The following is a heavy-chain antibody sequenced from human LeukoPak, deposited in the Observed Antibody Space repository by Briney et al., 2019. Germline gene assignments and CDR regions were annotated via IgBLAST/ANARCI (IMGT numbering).Heavy chain of an antibody. Sequence: GGSLRLSCAASGFTFSSYAMSWVRQAPGKGLEWVSCISGIGGSTYYADSVKGRFTISRDNSKNTLYMQMNSLRAEDTAVYDCAKDLYGYYFDYWGEGTLVTVSS. D-gene: IGHD3-10*01. J-gene: IGHJ4*02. CDR2: ISGIGGST. CDR3: AKDLYGYYFDY. V-gene: IGHV3-23*01. CDR1: GFTFSSYA.